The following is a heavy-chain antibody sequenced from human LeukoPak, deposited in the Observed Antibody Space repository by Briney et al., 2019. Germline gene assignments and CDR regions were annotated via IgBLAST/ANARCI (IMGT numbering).Heavy chain of an antibody. V-gene: IGHV3-21*01. J-gene: IGHJ4*02. CDR1: GFTFNTYS. Sequence: GGSLRLSCAASGFTFNTYSMNWVRQAPGKGLEWVSSISSSGSLIYYADLVKGRFTVSRDNAKNSLFLQMNSLRDEDTAVYYCASAPNYYDSSGYKTWLDNWGQGTLVTVSS. CDR3: ASAPNYYDSSGYKTWLDN. CDR2: ISSSGSLI. D-gene: IGHD3-22*01.